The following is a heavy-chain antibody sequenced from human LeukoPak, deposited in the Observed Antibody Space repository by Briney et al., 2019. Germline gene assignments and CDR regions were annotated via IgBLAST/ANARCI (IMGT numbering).Heavy chain of an antibody. CDR3: AKDVRPGGGGMDV. CDR2: ISDNGRSS. J-gene: IGHJ6*02. Sequence: GGSLRLSCAASGFTLRTLAMNWVRQAPGKGLEWVSTISDNGRSSHYADSVKGRFTISRDNSKNTLDLQMNSLKAEDTAIYYCAKDVRPGGGGMDVWGQGTTVTVSS. V-gene: IGHV3-23*01. D-gene: IGHD3-10*02. CDR1: GFTLRTLA.